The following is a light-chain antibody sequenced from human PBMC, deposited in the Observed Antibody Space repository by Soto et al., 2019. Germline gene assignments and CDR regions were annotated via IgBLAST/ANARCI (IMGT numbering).Light chain of an antibody. CDR1: NSNIGAGYD. J-gene: IGLJ3*02. Sequence: QSVLTQPPSVSGAPGQRVIISCTGSNSNIGAGYDVNWYQHLPGKAPKLLIYGHSNRPAGVPDRFSGSKSGTSASLAITGLQPEDEADYYCQSSDRHLGGSGVFGGGTKLTVL. CDR3: QSSDRHLGGSGV. CDR2: GHS. V-gene: IGLV1-40*01.